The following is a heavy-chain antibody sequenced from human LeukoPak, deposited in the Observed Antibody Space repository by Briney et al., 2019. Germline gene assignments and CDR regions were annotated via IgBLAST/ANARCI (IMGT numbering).Heavy chain of an antibody. CDR3: ARVWNDGNDY. Sequence: PGGSLRLSCAASGFTFSTYTMHWVRQAPRKGLEWVASLSSGGTYKYYADSVKGRFAVSRDNAKDSLFLQMNSLRADDTAVYYCARVWNDGNDYWGQGTLVTVSS. CDR1: GFTFSTYT. J-gene: IGHJ4*02. D-gene: IGHD3-3*01. V-gene: IGHV3-21*01. CDR2: LSSGGTYK.